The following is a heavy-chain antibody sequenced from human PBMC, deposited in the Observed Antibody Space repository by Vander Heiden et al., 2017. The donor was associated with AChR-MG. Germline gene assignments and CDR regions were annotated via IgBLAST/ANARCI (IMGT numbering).Heavy chain of an antibody. J-gene: IGHJ6*02. CDR2: IIPIFGTA. CDR1: GGTFSSYA. V-gene: IGHV1-69*06. Sequence: QVQLVQSGAEVKKPGSSVKVSCQASGGTFSSYAISWVRQAPGQGLEWMGGIIPIFGTANYAQKFQGRVTITADKSTSTAYMELSSLRSEDTAVYYCATDYCSGGSCYAYYYGMDVWGQGTTVTVSS. CDR3: ATDYCSGGSCYAYYYGMDV. D-gene: IGHD2-15*01.